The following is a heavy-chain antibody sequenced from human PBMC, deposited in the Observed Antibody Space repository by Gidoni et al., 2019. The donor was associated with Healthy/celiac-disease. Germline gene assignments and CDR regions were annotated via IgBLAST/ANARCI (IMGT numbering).Heavy chain of an antibody. Sequence: EVQRVESGGGLIQPGGALRLSCAASGITVSRNYMSWVRQAPGKGLAWVSVIYSGGSTYYADSVKGRFTISSDKSKNTLYLQMHSLRAEDPAVYYCARGAPTVTGYYYYGMDVWGQGTTVTVSS. CDR2: IYSGGST. CDR1: GITVSRNY. V-gene: IGHV3-53*01. D-gene: IGHD4-4*01. CDR3: ARGAPTVTGYYYYGMDV. J-gene: IGHJ6*02.